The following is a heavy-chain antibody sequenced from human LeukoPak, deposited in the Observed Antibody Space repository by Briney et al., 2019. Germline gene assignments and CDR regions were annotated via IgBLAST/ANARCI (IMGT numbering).Heavy chain of an antibody. CDR2: ISTYNGYA. CDR1: GYTFTSFG. CDR3: ARNDSGGYDY. J-gene: IGHJ4*02. V-gene: IGHV1-18*01. Sequence: GASVKVSCKASGYTFTSFGISWVRQAPGQGLEWMGWISTYNGYAKYAHNVQGRVTMTTDTSTSTAYMELRSLRSDDTAVYYCARNDSGGYDYWGQGTLVTVSS. D-gene: IGHD2-21*01.